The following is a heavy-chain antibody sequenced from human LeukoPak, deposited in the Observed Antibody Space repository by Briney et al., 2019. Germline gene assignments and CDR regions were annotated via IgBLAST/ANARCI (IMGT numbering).Heavy chain of an antibody. CDR2: INSGGSST. J-gene: IGHJ4*02. D-gene: IGHD3-10*01. Sequence: GGSLRLTCTASAFTFSSYWMHWVRQAPGKGLVWVSHINSGGSSTSYADSVKGRFTISRDNAKNALYLQMSSLRAEDTGVYYCARDRVLGSGSSDIWGQGTLVTVSS. V-gene: IGHV3-74*01. CDR3: ARDRVLGSGSSDI. CDR1: AFTFSSYW.